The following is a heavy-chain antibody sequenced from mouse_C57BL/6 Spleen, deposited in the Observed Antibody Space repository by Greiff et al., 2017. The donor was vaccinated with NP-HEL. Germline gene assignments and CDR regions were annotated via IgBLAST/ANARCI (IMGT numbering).Heavy chain of an antibody. CDR3: ARHLYGYYFDY. Sequence: QVQLQQPGAELVKPGASVKLSCTASGYTFTSYWMHWVKQRPGQGLEWIGMIHPNSGSTNYNEKLTSKATLTVDKSSSTAYMQLGSLTSEDASVYYCARHLYGYYFDYWGQGTTLTVSS. V-gene: IGHV1-64*01. J-gene: IGHJ2*01. CDR1: GYTFTSYW. CDR2: IHPNSGST. D-gene: IGHD2-2*01.